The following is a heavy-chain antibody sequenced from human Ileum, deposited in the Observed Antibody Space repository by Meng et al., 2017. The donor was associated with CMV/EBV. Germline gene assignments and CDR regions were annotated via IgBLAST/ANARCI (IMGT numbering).Heavy chain of an antibody. J-gene: IGHJ4*02. Sequence: GGSLRLSCAVSGVVFRGNAMHWVRQAPGKGLEWVAVISYDGSDKKYAESVKGRFAISRDNSKEMLYLQMDSLRAEDTAVYYCARERYAVTDATYFDYWGRGTLVTVSS. D-gene: IGHD4-11*01. CDR3: ARERYAVTDATYFDY. CDR2: ISYDGSDK. CDR1: GVVFRGNA. V-gene: IGHV3-30*03.